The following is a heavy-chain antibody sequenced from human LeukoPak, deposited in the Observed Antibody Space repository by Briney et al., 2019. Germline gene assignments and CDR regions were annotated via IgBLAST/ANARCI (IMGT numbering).Heavy chain of an antibody. CDR3: ARWTSRGPGIAVAVTRGFDY. CDR2: ISSSSSYI. J-gene: IGHJ4*02. D-gene: IGHD6-19*01. CDR1: GFTFSSYS. Sequence: PGGSLRLSCAASGFTFSSYSMNWVRQARGKGLEWVSSISSSSSYIYYADSVKGRFTISRDNAKNSLYLQMNSLRAEDTAVYYCARWTSRGPGIAVAVTRGFDYWGQGTLVTVSS. V-gene: IGHV3-21*01.